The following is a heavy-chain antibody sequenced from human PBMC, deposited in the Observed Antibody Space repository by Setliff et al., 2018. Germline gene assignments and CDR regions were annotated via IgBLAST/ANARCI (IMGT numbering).Heavy chain of an antibody. CDR2: SNHSGGT. V-gene: IGHV4-34*01. D-gene: IGHD1-26*01. Sequence: PSETLSLTCSVYGESFSNNYWSWIRQPPGKGLEWIGGSNHSGGTSYNPSLKSRLTMSVDTSKNQFSLKLTSVTAADMAVYYCASTPRRGLDIRTRVGAFDSWGQGTVVTVSS. CDR3: ASTPRRGLDIRTRVGAFDS. J-gene: IGHJ4*02. CDR1: GESFSNNY.